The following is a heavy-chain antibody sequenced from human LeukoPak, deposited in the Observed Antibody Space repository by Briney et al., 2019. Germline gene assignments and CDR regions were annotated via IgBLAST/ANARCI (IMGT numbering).Heavy chain of an antibody. D-gene: IGHD4/OR15-4a*01. CDR1: GFTFSDYA. J-gene: IGHJ4*02. Sequence: GGSLRLSCAVSGFTFSDYAMNWLRQAPGRGLEWVSSITGSGGGTYYADSVKGRFTISRDNSKNTVYLQMNSLRAEDTAIYYCARGPSANYRSTFHYWGQGTLVTVSS. CDR2: ITGSGGGT. V-gene: IGHV3-23*01. CDR3: ARGPSANYRSTFHY.